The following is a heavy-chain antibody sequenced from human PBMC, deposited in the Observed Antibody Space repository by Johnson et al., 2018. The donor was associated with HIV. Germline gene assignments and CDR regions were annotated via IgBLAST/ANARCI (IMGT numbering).Heavy chain of an antibody. CDR3: AKRTQDAYGPHDAFDI. Sequence: VQLVESGGGLVQPGGSLRLSCAASGFTFTTYDMHWVRQGTGKGLEWVSGIGTGGDTHYPDSVTGRFTISSETAKNSLYLQMNSLRAEDTAVYYCAKRTQDAYGPHDAFDIWGQGTMVTVSS. D-gene: IGHD3-10*01. CDR1: GFTFTTYD. CDR2: IGTGGDT. V-gene: IGHV3-13*01. J-gene: IGHJ3*02.